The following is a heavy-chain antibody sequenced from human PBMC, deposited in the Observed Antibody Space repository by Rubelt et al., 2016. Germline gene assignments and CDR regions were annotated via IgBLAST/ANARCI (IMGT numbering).Heavy chain of an antibody. J-gene: IGHJ5*02. Sequence: QVQLQESGPGLVKPSETLSLTCTVSGGSISSSSYYWGWIRQPPGKGLEWIGSIYYSGNTYYNPSLKSRVTLSTDTSKEQFSQRLTSVIAADTAVYYCARSDESSKWFDPWGQGTLVTVSS. D-gene: IGHD3-22*01. V-gene: IGHV4-39*07. CDR3: ARSDESSKWFDP. CDR1: GGSISSSSYY. CDR2: IYYSGNT.